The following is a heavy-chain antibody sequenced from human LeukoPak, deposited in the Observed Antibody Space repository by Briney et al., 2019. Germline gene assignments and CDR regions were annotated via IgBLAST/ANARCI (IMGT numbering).Heavy chain of an antibody. CDR1: GGTFSSYA. CDR2: IIPIFGTA. J-gene: IGHJ4*02. Sequence: SVKVSCKASGGTFSSYAISWVRQAPGQGLEWMGGIIPIFGTANYAQKFQGRVTITADESTSTAYMELSSLRSEDTAVYYCAAHTIAEAGFAFDYWGQGTLVTVSS. V-gene: IGHV1-69*13. CDR3: AAHTIAEAGFAFDY. D-gene: IGHD6-19*01.